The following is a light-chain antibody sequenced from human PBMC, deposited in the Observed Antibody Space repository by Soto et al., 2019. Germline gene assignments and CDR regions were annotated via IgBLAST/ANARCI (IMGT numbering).Light chain of an antibody. CDR2: GAS. V-gene: IGKV3-20*01. Sequence: EIVLTQSPGTLSLSPGERATLSCRASQSIFNNYLAWYQQKPGRAPRLLISGASSRATGIPDRFSGSGSGTDFTLTISRLEPEDFAVYYCQQYGSLPQTFGQGTKVEIK. CDR3: QQYGSLPQT. J-gene: IGKJ1*01. CDR1: QSIFNNY.